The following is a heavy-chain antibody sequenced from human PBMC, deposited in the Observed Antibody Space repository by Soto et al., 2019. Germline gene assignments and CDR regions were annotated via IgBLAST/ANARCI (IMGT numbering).Heavy chain of an antibody. CDR1: GFTVSSNY. J-gene: IGHJ4*02. CDR3: ARDLGYGDYYFDY. CDR2: IYSGGST. Sequence: GGSLRLSCAASGFTVSSNYMSWVRQAPGKGLEWVSVIYSGGSTYYADSVKGRFTISRDNSKNTLYLQMNSLRAEDTAVYYCARDLGYGDYYFDYWGQGTLVTVSS. D-gene: IGHD4-17*01. V-gene: IGHV3-66*01.